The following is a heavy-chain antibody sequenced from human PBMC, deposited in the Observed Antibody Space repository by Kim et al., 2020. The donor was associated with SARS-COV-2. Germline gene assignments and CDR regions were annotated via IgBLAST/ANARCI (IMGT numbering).Heavy chain of an antibody. V-gene: IGHV1-2*02. CDR2: INPNSGGT. J-gene: IGHJ3*02. D-gene: IGHD4-17*01. Sequence: ASVKVSCKASGYTFTDYYMHWVRQTPGQGLEWMGWINPNSGGTNYAQKFQGRVTMTRDTSITTAYMELSSMRSDDTAVYYCARAYGAFDIWGQGTMVTVSS. CDR1: GYTFTDYY. CDR3: ARAYGAFDI.